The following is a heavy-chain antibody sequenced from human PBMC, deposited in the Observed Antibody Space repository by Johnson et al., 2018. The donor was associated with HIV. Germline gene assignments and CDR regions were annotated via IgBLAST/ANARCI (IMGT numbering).Heavy chain of an antibody. CDR3: TTSYSSGWYGANDAFDI. J-gene: IGHJ3*02. CDR2: IKSKTDGGTT. CDR1: GFTFSDAS. D-gene: IGHD6-19*01. Sequence: VQLVESGGGLVKPGGSLRLSCTASGFTFSDASMSWVRQAPGKGLEWVGRIKSKTDGGTTDYAAPVKGGFTISRDDSKNTLYLQMNSLKTEDTAVYYCTTSYSSGWYGANDAFDIWGQGTMVTISS. V-gene: IGHV3-15*01.